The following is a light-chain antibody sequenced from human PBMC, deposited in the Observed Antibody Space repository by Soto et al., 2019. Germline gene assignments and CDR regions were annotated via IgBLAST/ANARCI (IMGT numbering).Light chain of an antibody. V-gene: IGLV2-8*01. J-gene: IGLJ2*01. CDR1: SSDVGGYNY. CDR2: EVS. CDR3: SSYGGYNNVI. Sequence: QSALTQPPSASGSPGQSVTISCTGTSSDVGGYNYVSWYQQHPDKAPKLIIYEVSKRPSGVPDRFSGSESGNTASLTVSGLQAEDEADYYCSSYGGYNNVIFGGGTKLTVL.